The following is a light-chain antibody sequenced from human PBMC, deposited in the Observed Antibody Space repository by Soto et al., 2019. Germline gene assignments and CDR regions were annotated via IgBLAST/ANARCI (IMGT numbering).Light chain of an antibody. CDR3: MQALQTPWT. V-gene: IGKV2-28*01. J-gene: IGKJ1*01. CDR2: LGS. CDR1: RSLLHSDGYNY. Sequence: DIVMTQSPLSLPVTPGEPASISCRSSRSLLHSDGYNYLDWYLQKPGQSPQLLICLGSNRASGVPDRFSGSGSGTDFTLTISRVEAEDFGLYYCMQALQTPWTFGQGTQVEVK.